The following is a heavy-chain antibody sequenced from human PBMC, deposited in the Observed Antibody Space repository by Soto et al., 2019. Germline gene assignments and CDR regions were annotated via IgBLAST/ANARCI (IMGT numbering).Heavy chain of an antibody. Sequence: GGSLRLSCAASGFTFSSYGMHWVRQAPGKGLEWVAVIWYDGSSKYYADSVKGRFTISRDNSKNTLYLQMNSLRAEDTAVYYCTKERGPVGIYSFDYWGQGALVTVSS. D-gene: IGHD2-15*01. V-gene: IGHV3-33*06. J-gene: IGHJ4*02. CDR3: TKERGPVGIYSFDY. CDR1: GFTFSSYG. CDR2: IWYDGSSK.